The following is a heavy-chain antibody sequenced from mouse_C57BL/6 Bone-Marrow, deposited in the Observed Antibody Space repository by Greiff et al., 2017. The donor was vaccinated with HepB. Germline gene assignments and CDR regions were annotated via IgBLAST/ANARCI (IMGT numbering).Heavy chain of an antibody. J-gene: IGHJ3*01. V-gene: IGHV1-15*01. CDR3: TRTPITTVVDAWFAY. Sequence: VQLQQSGAELVRPGASVTLACKASGYTFTDYEMHWVKQTPVHGLEWIGAIDPETGGTAYNQKFKGKAILTADKSSSTAYMELRSLTSEDSAVYYCTRTPITTVVDAWFAYWGQGTLVTVSA. CDR1: GYTFTDYE. D-gene: IGHD1-1*01. CDR2: IDPETGGT.